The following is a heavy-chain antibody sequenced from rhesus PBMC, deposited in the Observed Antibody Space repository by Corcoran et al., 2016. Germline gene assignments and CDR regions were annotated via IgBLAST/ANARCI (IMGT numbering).Heavy chain of an antibody. J-gene: IGHJ4*01. CDR1: GFTFSSYG. V-gene: IGHV3S5*01. D-gene: IGHD6-25*01. CDR2: ISNGGGSP. Sequence: EVQLVESGGGLVQPGGSLRLSCAASGFTFSSYGMSWVRQAPGKGLGWVSYISNGGGSPSYADSVKGRFTISRDNSKNTLSLQMNSLRAEDTAVYYCARLYSGSWNVLDYWGQGVLVTVSS. CDR3: ARLYSGSWNVLDY.